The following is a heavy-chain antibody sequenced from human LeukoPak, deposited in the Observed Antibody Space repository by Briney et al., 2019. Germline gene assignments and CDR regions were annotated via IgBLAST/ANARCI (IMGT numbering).Heavy chain of an antibody. J-gene: IGHJ4*02. Sequence: GGSLSLTFPATGLTFICSAWGWFRQVACRGLDWVAGISSSGGSTNYADSVRGRFTISRDNSKNTLYVQMNSLRDEDTALYYCAKDQRWESPHYLDSWGQGTLVTVSS. V-gene: IGHV3-23*01. D-gene: IGHD1-26*01. CDR2: ISSSGGST. CDR1: GLTFICSA. CDR3: AKDQRWESPHYLDS.